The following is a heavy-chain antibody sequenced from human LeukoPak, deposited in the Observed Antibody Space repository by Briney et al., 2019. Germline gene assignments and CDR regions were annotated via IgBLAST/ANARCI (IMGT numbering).Heavy chain of an antibody. CDR1: GFTFSSYA. CDR3: ARAVSKILTGPRGYNWFDP. CDR2: ISYDGSDK. Sequence: GGSLRLSCAASGFTFSSYAMHWVRQAPGKGLEWVAVISYDGSDKYYADSVKGRFTISRDNSKNTLYLKMNSLRAEDTAVYYCARAVSKILTGPRGYNWFDPWGQGTLVTVSS. V-gene: IGHV3-30*04. D-gene: IGHD3-9*01. J-gene: IGHJ5*02.